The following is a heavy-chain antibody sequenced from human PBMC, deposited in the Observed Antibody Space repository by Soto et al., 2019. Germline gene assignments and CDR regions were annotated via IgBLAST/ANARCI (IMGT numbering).Heavy chain of an antibody. Sequence: PGESLKISCKGSGYNFTSYWIGWVRQMPGKGLEWMGIIYPGDSDTRYSPSFQGQVTILADKSISTAYLQWSSLKASDTAMYYCARTSAAGKNYYAMDVWGQGTTVTVS. D-gene: IGHD6-13*01. CDR3: ARTSAAGKNYYAMDV. CDR1: GYNFTSYW. V-gene: IGHV5-51*01. CDR2: IYPGDSDT. J-gene: IGHJ6*02.